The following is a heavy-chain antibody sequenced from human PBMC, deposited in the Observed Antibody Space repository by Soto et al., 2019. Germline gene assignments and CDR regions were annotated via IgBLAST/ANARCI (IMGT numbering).Heavy chain of an antibody. CDR3: ARVGCSGGSCIDY. D-gene: IGHD2-15*01. V-gene: IGHV3-74*01. CDR2: MNSDGSST. J-gene: IGHJ4*02. Sequence: EVQLVESGGGLVQPGGSLRLSCAVSGFTLSSYWMHWVRQVPGKGLVWVSRMNSDGSSTSYADSVKGRFTISRDNAKNTLYLQMNSLGADDTGLYYFARVGCSGGSCIDYWGQGTLVTVTS. CDR1: GFTLSSYW.